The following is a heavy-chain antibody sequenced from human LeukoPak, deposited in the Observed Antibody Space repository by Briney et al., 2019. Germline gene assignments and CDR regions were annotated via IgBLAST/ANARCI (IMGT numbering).Heavy chain of an antibody. J-gene: IGHJ4*02. CDR2: INHSGST. CDR3: ARGTENIAVAAPYYFDY. Sequence: SETLSLTCAVYGGSFSGYYWSWIRQPPGKGLEWIGEINHSGSTNYNPSLKSRVTISVDTSKNQFSLKLSSVTAADTAVYYCARGTENIAVAAPYYFDYWGQGTLVTVSP. V-gene: IGHV4-34*01. D-gene: IGHD6-19*01. CDR1: GGSFSGYY.